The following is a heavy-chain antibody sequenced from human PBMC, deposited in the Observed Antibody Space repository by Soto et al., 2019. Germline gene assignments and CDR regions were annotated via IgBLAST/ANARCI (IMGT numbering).Heavy chain of an antibody. J-gene: IGHJ4*02. D-gene: IGHD6-19*01. CDR3: AHRLRWLANFDY. Sequence: QITLKESGPTLVNPTQTLTLTCTFSGFSLTTSGVGVGWIRQPPGKALEWLALIYWNDEKRYSPSLKSRLTITQDTSRNQVVLTMTNMDPVDTATYYCAHRLRWLANFDYWGQGTLVTVSS. V-gene: IGHV2-5*01. CDR2: IYWNDEK. CDR1: GFSLTTSGVG.